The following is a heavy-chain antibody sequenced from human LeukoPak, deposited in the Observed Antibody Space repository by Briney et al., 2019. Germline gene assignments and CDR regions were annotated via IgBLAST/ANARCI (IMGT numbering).Heavy chain of an antibody. J-gene: IGHJ4*02. Sequence: PGGSLRLSCVASEFTFNNYAMAWVRQGPGKGLEWVSSIFPSGGEIHYADSVRGRFTISRDNSKSILSLQMNSLRAEDTAIYYCATYRQVLLPFESWGQGTLVTVSS. V-gene: IGHV3-23*01. CDR3: ATYRQVLLPFES. CDR2: IFPSGGEI. CDR1: EFTFNNYA. D-gene: IGHD5-18*01.